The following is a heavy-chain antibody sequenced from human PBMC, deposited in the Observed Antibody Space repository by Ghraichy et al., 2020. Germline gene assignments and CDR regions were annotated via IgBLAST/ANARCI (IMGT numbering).Heavy chain of an antibody. CDR2: ISHDGSYK. CDR3: AKGVSGSYSGQGFEY. CDR1: GLTLSSYG. J-gene: IGHJ4*02. Sequence: GGSLRLSCAVSGLTLSSYGMHWVRQAPGEGLEWVAFISHDGSYKEYADSVSGRFTISRDNSKNTLDLQMNSLRVEDTAVFYCAKGVSGSYSGQGFEYWGQGTLVTVSS. D-gene: IGHD3-10*01. V-gene: IGHV3-30*18.